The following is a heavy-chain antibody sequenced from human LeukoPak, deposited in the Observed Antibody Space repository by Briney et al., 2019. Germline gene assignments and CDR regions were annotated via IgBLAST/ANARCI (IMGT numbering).Heavy chain of an antibody. V-gene: IGHV4-61*08. Sequence: SETLSLTCTVSGGSISSSGYYWSWIRQHPGKGLEWIGYIYYSGSTNYNPSHKSRVTISVDTSKNQCSLKLSSVTAADTAVYYCARERVEYSSGSNWFDPWGQGTLVTVSS. CDR2: IYYSGST. CDR1: GGSISSSGYY. D-gene: IGHD3-10*01. J-gene: IGHJ5*02. CDR3: ARERVEYSSGSNWFDP.